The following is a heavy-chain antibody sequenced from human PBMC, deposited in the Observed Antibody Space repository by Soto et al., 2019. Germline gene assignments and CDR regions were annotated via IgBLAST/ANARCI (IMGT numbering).Heavy chain of an antibody. D-gene: IGHD6-19*01. CDR2: IFQGGST. Sequence: SETLSLTCGVSGGTIRSPDWWTWVRQPPGKGLEWIGEIFQGGSTNYTPSLESRVTISVDKSKNQFSLTLTSVTAADTAVYFCARGRGRYSSGWSWFDPWGQGILVTVSS. CDR3: ARGRGRYSSGWSWFDP. CDR1: GGTIRSPDW. J-gene: IGHJ5*02. V-gene: IGHV4-4*02.